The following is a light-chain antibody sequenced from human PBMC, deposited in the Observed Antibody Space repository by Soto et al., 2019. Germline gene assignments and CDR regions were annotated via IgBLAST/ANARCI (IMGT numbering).Light chain of an antibody. V-gene: IGKV1-39*01. Sequence: DFQMTQSPSSLSASVGDRITITCRASQTVSYFLNWYQHKPGKPPRLLIYAATSLEGGVPSRFSGSGSGTDFTLTISSLQPEDFATYYCQQSYIPPFTFGPGTKVDIK. CDR3: QQSYIPPFT. CDR1: QTVSYF. CDR2: AAT. J-gene: IGKJ3*01.